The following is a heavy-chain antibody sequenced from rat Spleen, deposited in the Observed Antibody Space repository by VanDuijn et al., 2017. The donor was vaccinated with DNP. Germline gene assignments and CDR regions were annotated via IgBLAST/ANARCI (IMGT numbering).Heavy chain of an antibody. CDR2: ISYDGSST. Sequence: EVQLVESGGGLVQSGRSLKVSCAASGFTFSNCNMAWVRQAPKKGLEWVATISYDGSSTYYRDSVKGRFTISRDDAKSTLYLQMDSLRSEDTATYFCARHDHYGNYHFYAMDAWGQGTSVTVSS. J-gene: IGHJ4*01. CDR1: GFTFSNCN. D-gene: IGHD1-12*03. V-gene: IGHV5-7*01. CDR3: ARHDHYGNYHFYAMDA.